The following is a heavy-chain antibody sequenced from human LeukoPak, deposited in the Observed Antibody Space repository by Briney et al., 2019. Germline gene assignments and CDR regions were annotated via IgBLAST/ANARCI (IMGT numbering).Heavy chain of an antibody. J-gene: IGHJ4*02. CDR3: ARDGVRDSLYFDR. CDR2: INQDGSEK. D-gene: IGHD3-10*01. Sequence: GGSLRLSCAASGFTFSSYWMNWVRQAPGKGLEWVASINQDGSEKYYLDSVKGRFTISRDNAKNSLYLQMNSLRDEDTAVYSCARDGVRDSLYFDRWGQGTLVTVSS. CDR1: GFTFSSYW. V-gene: IGHV3-7*01.